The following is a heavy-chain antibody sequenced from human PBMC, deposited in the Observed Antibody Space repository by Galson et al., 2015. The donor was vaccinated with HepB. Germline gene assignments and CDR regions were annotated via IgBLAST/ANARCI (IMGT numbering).Heavy chain of an antibody. CDR1: GFTFNNAW. D-gene: IGHD3-22*01. CDR3: TSRGFSGYYGDAFDI. J-gene: IGHJ3*02. V-gene: IGHV3-15*01. Sequence: SLRLSCAASGFTFNNAWMSWVRQAPGKGLEWVGRIKSKTDGGTTDYAAPVKGRFTISRDDSKNTLYLQMNSLKTEDTAVYYCTSRGFSGYYGDAFDIWGQGTMVTVSS. CDR2: IKSKTDGGTT.